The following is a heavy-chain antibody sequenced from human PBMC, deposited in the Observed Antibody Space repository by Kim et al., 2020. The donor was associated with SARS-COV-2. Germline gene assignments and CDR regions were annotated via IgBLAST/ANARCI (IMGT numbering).Heavy chain of an antibody. CDR1: GFTFDDYA. CDR3: APYPAWRAAALNWFDP. CDR2: ISGDGGST. V-gene: IGHV3-43*02. D-gene: IGHD6-13*01. J-gene: IGHJ5*02. Sequence: GGSLRLSCAASGFTFDDYAMHWVRQAPGKGLEWVSLISGDGGSTYYADSVKGRFTISRDNSKNSLYLQMNSLRTEDTALYYCAPYPAWRAAALNWFDPWGQGTLVTVSS.